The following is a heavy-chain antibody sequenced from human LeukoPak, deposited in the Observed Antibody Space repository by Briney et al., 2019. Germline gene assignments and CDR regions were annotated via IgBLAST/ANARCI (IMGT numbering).Heavy chain of an antibody. V-gene: IGHV4-34*01. CDR3: ARGYYSNWFDP. D-gene: IGHD4-11*01. CDR2: INHSGST. Sequence: SETLSLTCAVYGGSFSGYYWSWIRQPPGKGLEWIGEINHSGSTNYNLSLRSRVTISVDSSKNRFSLMLSSVTAADTAVYYCARGYYSNWFDPWGQGTLVTVSS. J-gene: IGHJ5*02. CDR1: GGSFSGYY.